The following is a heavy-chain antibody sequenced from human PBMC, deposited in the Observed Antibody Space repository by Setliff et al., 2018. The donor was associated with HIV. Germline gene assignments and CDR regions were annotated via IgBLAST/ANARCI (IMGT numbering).Heavy chain of an antibody. V-gene: IGHV3-74*01. J-gene: IGHJ4*02. CDR3: AKDRLLDGSSWYYLDY. D-gene: IGHD6-13*01. Sequence: GGSLRLSCAASGLTFSTSWMQWVRQSPGEGLLWVARLNPEANYIHYADSVKGRFTVSRDNSKNTLYLQMNSLRPEDTALYYCAKDRLLDGSSWYYLDYWGQGTLVTVSS. CDR1: GLTFSTSW. CDR2: LNPEANYI.